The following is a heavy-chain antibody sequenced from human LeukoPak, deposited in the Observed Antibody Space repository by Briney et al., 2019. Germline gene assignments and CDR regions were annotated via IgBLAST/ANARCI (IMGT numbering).Heavy chain of an antibody. CDR1: GFTFDDYG. J-gene: IGHJ5*02. CDR3: AREVSSYDSSGYYYLNWFDP. D-gene: IGHD3-22*01. Sequence: PGGSLRLSCAASGFTFDDYGMSWVRQAPGKGLEWVSGINWNGGSTGYADSVKGRFTISRDNAKNSLYLQMNSLRAEDTALYYCAREVSSYDSSGYYYLNWFDPWGQGTLSPSPQ. CDR2: INWNGGST. V-gene: IGHV3-20*04.